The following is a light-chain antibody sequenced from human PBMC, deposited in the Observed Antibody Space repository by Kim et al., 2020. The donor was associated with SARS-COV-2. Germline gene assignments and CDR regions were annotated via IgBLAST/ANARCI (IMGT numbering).Light chain of an antibody. V-gene: IGKV1-33*01. CDR3: QQYDNLPLT. Sequence: DIQMTQSPSSLSASVGDRVTITCQASQGISNCFTWYQQKPGKAPKLLIYDASNLETGVPSRFSGSGSGTDFTFTISSLQPEDIATYYCQQYDNLPLTFGGGTKVDIK. J-gene: IGKJ4*01. CDR1: QGISNC. CDR2: DAS.